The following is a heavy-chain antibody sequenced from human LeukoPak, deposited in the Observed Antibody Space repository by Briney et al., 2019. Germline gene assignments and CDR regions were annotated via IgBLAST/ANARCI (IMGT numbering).Heavy chain of an antibody. D-gene: IGHD6-19*01. CDR2: MNPNSGNT. CDR1: GYTFTSYD. Sequence: ASVNVSCKASGYTFTSYDINWVRQATGQGLEWMGWMNPNSGNTGYAQKFQGRVTMTRNTSISTAYMELSSLRSEDTAVYYCAREGAVAGFYYYYGMDVWGQGTTVTVSS. V-gene: IGHV1-8*01. J-gene: IGHJ6*02. CDR3: AREGAVAGFYYYYGMDV.